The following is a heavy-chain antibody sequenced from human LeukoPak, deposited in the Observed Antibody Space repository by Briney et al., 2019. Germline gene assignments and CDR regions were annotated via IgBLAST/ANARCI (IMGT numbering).Heavy chain of an antibody. CDR1: GGSISSSSYY. V-gene: IGHV4-39*01. Sequence: SETLSLTCTVSGGSISSSSYYWGWIRQPPGKGLEWIGSIYYSGSTYYNPSLESRVTISVDTSKNQFSLKLSSVTAADTAVYYCARTIAVAGYYFDYWGQGTLVTVSS. J-gene: IGHJ4*02. CDR2: IYYSGST. D-gene: IGHD6-19*01. CDR3: ARTIAVAGYYFDY.